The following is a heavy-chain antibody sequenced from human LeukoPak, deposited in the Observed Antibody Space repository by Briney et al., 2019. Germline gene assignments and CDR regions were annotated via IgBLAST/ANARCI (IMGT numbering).Heavy chain of an antibody. CDR2: IYYSGST. V-gene: IGHV4-59*01. J-gene: IGHJ3*02. CDR3: ATSLTGELPDAFDI. CDR1: GGSISSYY. D-gene: IGHD7-27*01. Sequence: KTSETLSLTCTVSGGSISSYYWSWIRQPPGKGLEWIGYIYYSGSTNYNPSLKSRVTISVDTSKNQFSLKLSSVTAADTAVYYCATSLTGELPDAFDIWGQGTMVTVSS.